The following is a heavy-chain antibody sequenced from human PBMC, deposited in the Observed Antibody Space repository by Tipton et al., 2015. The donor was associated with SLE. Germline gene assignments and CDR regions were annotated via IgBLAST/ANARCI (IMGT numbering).Heavy chain of an antibody. CDR1: GFTFSSYS. D-gene: IGHD4-17*01. CDR2: ISSSSSYI. Sequence: SLRLSCAASGFTFSSYSMNWVRQAPGKGLEWVSSISSSSSYIYYADSVKGRFTISRDNAKNSLYLQMNSLRAEDTAVYYCASPIGDPDAFDIWGQGTMVTVSS. J-gene: IGHJ3*02. V-gene: IGHV3-21*03. CDR3: ASPIGDPDAFDI.